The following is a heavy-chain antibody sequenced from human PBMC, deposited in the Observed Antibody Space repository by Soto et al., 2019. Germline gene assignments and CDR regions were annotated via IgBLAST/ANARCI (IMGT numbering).Heavy chain of an antibody. V-gene: IGHV3-33*01. CDR3: AREGITMVRGEYYYYYGMDV. CDR2: IWYDGSNK. CDR1: GFTFSSYG. D-gene: IGHD3-10*01. Sequence: QSGGSLRLSCAASGFTFSSYGMHWVRQAPGKGLEWVAVIWYDGSNKYYADSVKGRFTISRDNSKNTLYLQMNSLRAEDTAVYYCAREGITMVRGEYYYYYGMDVWGQGTTVTVSS. J-gene: IGHJ6*02.